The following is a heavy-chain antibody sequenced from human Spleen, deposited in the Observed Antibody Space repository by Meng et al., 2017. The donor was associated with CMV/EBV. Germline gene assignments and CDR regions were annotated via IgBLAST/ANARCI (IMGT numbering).Heavy chain of an antibody. J-gene: IGHJ4*02. CDR1: GFTFNNHG. V-gene: IGHV3-20*04. D-gene: IGHD1-26*01. CDR2: ANWSGGYT. CDR3: ARDAPWVGATYFDY. Sequence: GESLKISCAASGFTFNNHGMSWVRQTPGKGLEWVSGANWSGGYTGYAESVRDRFSISRDNAKNSLYLQMNSLRAEDTAVYYCARDAPWVGATYFDYWGQGTLVTVSS.